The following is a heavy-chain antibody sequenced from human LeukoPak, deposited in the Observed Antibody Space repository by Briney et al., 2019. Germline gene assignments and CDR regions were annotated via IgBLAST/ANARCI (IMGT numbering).Heavy chain of an antibody. D-gene: IGHD2-21*01. CDR3: ARGIRVFDF. CDR2: IFYSGST. CDR1: GDSISSRNYY. Sequence: SETLSLTCTVSGDSISSRNYYWAWLRQPPGKGLEWIGSIFYSGSTYNDPSLKSRLIISVDTSKNQFSLKLSSVTAADTAVYYCARGIRVFDFWGQGTLVTVSS. V-gene: IGHV4-39*07. J-gene: IGHJ4*02.